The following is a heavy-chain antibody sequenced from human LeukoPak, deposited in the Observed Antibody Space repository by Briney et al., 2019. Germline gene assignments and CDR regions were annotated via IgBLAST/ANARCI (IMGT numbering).Heavy chain of an antibody. Sequence: PSETLSLTCTVYGGSISSYYWSWVRQPPGKGLEWIGYIYYSGSTNYNPSLTSGVTISVDTSKKQCSLKLSSVTAADTAVYYCARSEYSSSSDWFDPWGQGTLVTVSS. D-gene: IGHD6-6*01. CDR1: GGSISSYY. CDR2: IYYSGST. CDR3: ARSEYSSSSDWFDP. V-gene: IGHV4-59*01. J-gene: IGHJ5*02.